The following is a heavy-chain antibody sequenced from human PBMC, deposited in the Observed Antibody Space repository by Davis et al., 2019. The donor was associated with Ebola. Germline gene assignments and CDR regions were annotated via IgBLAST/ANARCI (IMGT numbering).Heavy chain of an antibody. Sequence: PGGSLRLSCAASGFTFSSYAMTWVRQAPGKGLEWVSAISGSGGTTYYAGSVKGRFTVSRDNSKNTLYLQMNSLRAEDTAVYYCAKIVVVTAIPHFDYWGQGTLVTVSS. CDR3: AKIVVVTAIPHFDY. D-gene: IGHD2-21*02. CDR2: ISGSGGTT. CDR1: GFTFSSYA. J-gene: IGHJ4*02. V-gene: IGHV3-23*01.